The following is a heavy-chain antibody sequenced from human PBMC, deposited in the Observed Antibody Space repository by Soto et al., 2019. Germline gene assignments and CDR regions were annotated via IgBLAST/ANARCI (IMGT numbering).Heavy chain of an antibody. D-gene: IGHD3-16*01. J-gene: IGHJ5*02. CDR2: ISAYNGNI. Sequence: QVQLVQSGAEVKKPGASVKVSCKASGYTFTSYGISWVRQAPGQGLEWMGWISAYNGNINYAPKLQGRVTMTTDTSTSTAYMELRSLRSDDTAVYYCARDRRLNMGGSSNWFDPWGQGTLVTVSS. V-gene: IGHV1-18*01. CDR1: GYTFTSYG. CDR3: ARDRRLNMGGSSNWFDP.